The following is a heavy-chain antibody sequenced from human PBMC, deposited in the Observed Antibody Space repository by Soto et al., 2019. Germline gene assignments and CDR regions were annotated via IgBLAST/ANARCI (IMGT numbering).Heavy chain of an antibody. J-gene: IGHJ3*01. Sequence: DVQLVESGGGLVKPGGSLRLSCAASGFTFSTYGMTWVRQAPGKGLEWVSSIGRGITAIFYSASVKGRFAVSRDNAKNSLLLQLMSLRVEDAAAYYCARILLSRPGTDAFDVWGQGTVVTVSS. CDR3: ARILLSRPGTDAFDV. D-gene: IGHD2-15*01. CDR1: GFTFSTYG. CDR2: IGRGITAI. V-gene: IGHV3-21*02.